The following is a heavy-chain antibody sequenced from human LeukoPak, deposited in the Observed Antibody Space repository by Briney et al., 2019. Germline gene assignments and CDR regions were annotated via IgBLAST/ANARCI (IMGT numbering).Heavy chain of an antibody. CDR3: ARDRYSYGHFDY. Sequence: GGSLRLSCAASGFTFSSYAMSWVRQAPGKGLERVAVISYDGSNKYYADSVKGRFTISRDNSKNTLYLQMNSLRAEDTAVYYCARDRYSYGHFDYWGQGTLVTVSS. J-gene: IGHJ4*02. CDR2: ISYDGSNK. D-gene: IGHD5-18*01. V-gene: IGHV3-30-3*01. CDR1: GFTFSSYA.